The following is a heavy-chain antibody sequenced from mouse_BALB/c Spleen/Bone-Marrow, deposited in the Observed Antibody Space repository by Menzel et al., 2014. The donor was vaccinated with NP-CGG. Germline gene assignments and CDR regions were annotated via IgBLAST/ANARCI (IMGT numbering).Heavy chain of an antibody. D-gene: IGHD2-4*01. Sequence: EVQLVESGGGLVKPGGSLKLSCAASGFTFSSYAMSWVRQTPEKRLEWVASISSGGSTYYPDSVKGRFTISRDNARSILXQXMSSLGSEDTAMYYCARGGGYDYGSWFAYWGQGTLVTVSA. CDR2: ISSGGST. CDR1: GFTFSSYA. CDR3: ARGGGYDYGSWFAY. V-gene: IGHV5-6-5*01. J-gene: IGHJ3*01.